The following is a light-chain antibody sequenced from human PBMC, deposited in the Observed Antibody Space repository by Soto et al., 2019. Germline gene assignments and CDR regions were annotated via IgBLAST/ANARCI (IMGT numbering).Light chain of an antibody. J-gene: IGKJ1*01. CDR3: QQHGSSPWM. Sequence: EVVLTQSPGTLSLSPGERATLSCRASQNVSSNYVAWYQQIPGQTPRLLIYGASSRATGIPDRFSGSGSGTDFTLTISRLEPEDFAVYYCQQHGSSPWMFGQGTKVDIK. CDR1: QNVSSNY. V-gene: IGKV3-20*01. CDR2: GAS.